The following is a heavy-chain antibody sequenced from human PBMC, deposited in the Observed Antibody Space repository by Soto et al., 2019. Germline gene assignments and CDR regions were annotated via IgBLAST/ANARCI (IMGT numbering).Heavy chain of an antibody. CDR2: INPSGGST. CDR1: GYTFTSYY. CDR3: ARSGATDYFDSSGYLLALAFDI. D-gene: IGHD3-22*01. V-gene: IGHV1-46*01. J-gene: IGHJ3*02. Sequence: ASVKVSCKASGYTFTSYYMHWVRQAPGQGLEWMGIINPSGGSTSYAQKFQGRVTMTRDTSTSTVYMELSSLRSEDTAVYYCARSGATDYFDSSGYLLALAFDIWGQATMVTVSS.